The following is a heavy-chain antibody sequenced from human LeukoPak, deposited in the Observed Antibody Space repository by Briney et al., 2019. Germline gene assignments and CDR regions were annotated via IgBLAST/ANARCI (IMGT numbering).Heavy chain of an antibody. D-gene: IGHD3-16*01. CDR1: GYNFTDYF. V-gene: IGHV1-2*02. Sequence: GASVKVSCKASGYNFTDYFIHWLRQAPGQGLEWMGWINPNSADTKYVQGCQGRVTMTRDTSISTAFMELNRLTSDDTAVYYCARGNYNWGSPDAFDSWGQGTMVTVSS. J-gene: IGHJ3*02. CDR3: ARGNYNWGSPDAFDS. CDR2: INPNSADT.